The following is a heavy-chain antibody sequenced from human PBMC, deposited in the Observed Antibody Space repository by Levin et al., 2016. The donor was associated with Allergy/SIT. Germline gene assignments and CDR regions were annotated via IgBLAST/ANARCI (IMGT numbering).Heavy chain of an antibody. CDR3: ARGSIDIAARPFDY. D-gene: IGHD6-6*01. J-gene: IGHJ4*02. CDR2: ISSSGSTI. V-gene: IGHV3-48*03. CDR1: GFTFSSYE. Sequence: GGSLRLSCAASGFTFSSYEMNWVRQAPGKGLEWVSYISSSGSTIYYADSVKGRFTISRDNAKNSLYLQMNSLRAEDTAVYYCARGSIDIAARPFDYWGQGTLVTVSS.